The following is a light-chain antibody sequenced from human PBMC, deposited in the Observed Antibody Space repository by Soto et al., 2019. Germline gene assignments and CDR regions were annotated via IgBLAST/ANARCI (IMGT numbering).Light chain of an antibody. Sequence: QSALTQPASVSGSPGQSITISCTGTSSDVGGFNYVSWYQHHPGKAPKLMIYGVFNRPSGVSHRFSGSKSGNTASLTISGLQAEDEADYYCNSYTSSSTLVFGTGTKLTVL. J-gene: IGLJ1*01. V-gene: IGLV2-14*01. CDR3: NSYTSSSTLV. CDR2: GVF. CDR1: SSDVGGFNY.